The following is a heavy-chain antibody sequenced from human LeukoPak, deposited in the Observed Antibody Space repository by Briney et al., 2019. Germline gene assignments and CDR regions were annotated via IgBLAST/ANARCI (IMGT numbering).Heavy chain of an antibody. CDR2: IRSKANSYAT. Sequence: GGSLKLSCAASGFTFSGSGMHWVRQASGKGLEWVGRIRSKANSYATEYAASVKGRFTISRDGSKNTAYLQMNSLKTGDTAVYYCTGNSYGDYYYYYYMDVWGKGTTVTVSS. J-gene: IGHJ6*03. D-gene: IGHD4-17*01. CDR3: TGNSYGDYYYYYYMDV. V-gene: IGHV3-73*01. CDR1: GFTFSGSG.